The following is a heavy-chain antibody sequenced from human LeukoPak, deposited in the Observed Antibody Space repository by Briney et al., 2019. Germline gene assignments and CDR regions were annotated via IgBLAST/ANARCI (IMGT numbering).Heavy chain of an antibody. CDR2: IYNSEST. V-gene: IGHV4-59*08. Sequence: SETLSLICTVSGGSISNYYWSWIRQPTGKGLEWIGYIYNSESTNYNPSLKSRVTISLDTSKNQFSLRLSSVTAADTAVYFCARHRKTMLRGIIIMPPDMDVWGQGTTVTVSS. J-gene: IGHJ6*02. CDR1: GGSISNYY. D-gene: IGHD3-10*01. CDR3: ARHRKTMLRGIIIMPPDMDV.